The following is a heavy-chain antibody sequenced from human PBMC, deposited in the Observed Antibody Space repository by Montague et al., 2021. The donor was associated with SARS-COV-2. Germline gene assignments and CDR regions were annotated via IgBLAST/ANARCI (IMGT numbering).Heavy chain of an antibody. CDR1: GGSIRSYY. J-gene: IGHJ4*02. CDR3: ARAQNICFIANCVNYFDL. V-gene: IGHV4-59*01. D-gene: IGHD2-15*01. CDR2: VHYTGST. Sequence: ETLSLTCEVSGGSIRSYYWSWLRQSPGKGLEWIDYVHYTGSTKYNPSLKTRVTLSLDTPKNHFSLRLNSVTAADTAVYYCARAQNICFIANCVNYFDLWGLGALVTVSS.